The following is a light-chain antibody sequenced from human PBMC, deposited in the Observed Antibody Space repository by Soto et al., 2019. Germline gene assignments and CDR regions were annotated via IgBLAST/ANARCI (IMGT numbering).Light chain of an antibody. J-gene: IGKJ5*01. V-gene: IGKV3-15*01. CDR2: GAS. Sequence: DIVMTQSPATLSLXPXXXXXXXXXASQRVSSNLAWYQQKPGQAPRLLIYGASTRATGIPVRFSGSGSGTEFTLTISSLQSEDFEVYYCQQYNNWPITFGQGTRLEIK. CDR3: QQYNNWPIT. CDR1: QRVSSN.